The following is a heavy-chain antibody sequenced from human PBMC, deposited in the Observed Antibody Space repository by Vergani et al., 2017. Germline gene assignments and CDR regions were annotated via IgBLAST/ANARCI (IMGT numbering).Heavy chain of an antibody. CDR2: IYYSGST. Sequence: QLQLQESGPGLVKPSETLSLTCTVSGGSISSSSYYWGWIRQPPGKGLEWIGCIYYSGSTYYNPSLKSRVTISVDTSQNQFSLKLSSVTAADTAVYYCARRSTTVVAPAPFDYWGQGTLVTVSS. D-gene: IGHD4-23*01. J-gene: IGHJ4*02. CDR3: ARRSTTVVAPAPFDY. CDR1: GGSISSSSYY. V-gene: IGHV4-39*01.